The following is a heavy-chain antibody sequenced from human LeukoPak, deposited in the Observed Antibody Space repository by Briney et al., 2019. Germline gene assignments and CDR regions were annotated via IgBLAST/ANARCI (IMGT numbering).Heavy chain of an antibody. V-gene: IGHV3-9*03. CDR3: AKASTRSFSSGWYGNGFDI. D-gene: IGHD6-19*01. J-gene: IGHJ3*02. Sequence: GGSLRLSCAASGFTFDDYAMHWVRQAPGKGLEWVSGISWNSGSIGYADSVKGRFTISRDNAKNSLYLQMNSLRVDDMALYYCAKASTRSFSSGWYGNGFDIWGQGTMVTVSS. CDR2: ISWNSGSI. CDR1: GFTFDDYA.